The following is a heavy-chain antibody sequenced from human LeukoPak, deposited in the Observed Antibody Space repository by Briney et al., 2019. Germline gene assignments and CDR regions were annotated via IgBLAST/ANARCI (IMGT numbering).Heavy chain of an antibody. Sequence: SGGSLRLSCVVSGFTFNRCWMNWVRQAPGKGLEWVSSISSSSSYIYYADSVKGRSTISRDNAKNSLYLQMNSLRAEDTAVYYCARDFEMASSWYETKTFPNYYYGMDVWGQGTTVTVSS. D-gene: IGHD6-13*01. J-gene: IGHJ6*02. V-gene: IGHV3-21*01. CDR3: ARDFEMASSWYETKTFPNYYYGMDV. CDR2: ISSSSSYI. CDR1: GFTFNRCW.